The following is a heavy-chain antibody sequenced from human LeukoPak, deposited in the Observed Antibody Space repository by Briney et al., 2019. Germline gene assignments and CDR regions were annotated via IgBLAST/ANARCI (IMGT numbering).Heavy chain of an antibody. D-gene: IGHD5-24*01. CDR1: GFTFSSFT. V-gene: IGHV3-21*01. CDR2: ISSSSLYI. Sequence: GGSLRLSCAASGFTFSSFTMNWVRQAPGKGLEWASSISSSSLYIYYADSVKGRFTISRDNAKNSLYLQMNSLRAEDTAVYYCATVEMPIDHWGQGTLVTVSS. J-gene: IGHJ4*02. CDR3: ATVEMPIDH.